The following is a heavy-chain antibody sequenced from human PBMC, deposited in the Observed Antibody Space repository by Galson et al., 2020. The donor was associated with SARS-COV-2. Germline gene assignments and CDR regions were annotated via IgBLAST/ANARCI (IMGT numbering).Heavy chain of an antibody. CDR1: GFTFSSYA. D-gene: IGHD3-10*01. CDR2: ISYDGSNK. CDR3: AISLLWFGELLY. J-gene: IGHJ4*02. Sequence: GGSLRLSCAASGFTFSSYAMHWVRQAPGNGLEWVAVISYDGSNKYYADSVKGRFTISRDNSKNTLYLQMNSLRAEDTAVYYCAISLLWFGELLYWGQGTLVTVSS. V-gene: IGHV3-30*01.